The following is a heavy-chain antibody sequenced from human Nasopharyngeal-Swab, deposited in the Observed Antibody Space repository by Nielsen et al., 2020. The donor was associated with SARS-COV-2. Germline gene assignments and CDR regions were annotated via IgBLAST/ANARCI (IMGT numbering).Heavy chain of an antibody. Sequence: SETLSLTCAVSGGSISSSNWWSWVRQPPGKGLEWIGYIYYSGSTNYNPSLKSRVTISVDTSKNQFSLKLSSVTAADTAVYYCARGIVGATVWGQGTLVTVSS. CDR1: GGSISSSNW. J-gene: IGHJ4*02. CDR2: IYYSGST. V-gene: IGHV4-4*02. CDR3: ARGIVGATV. D-gene: IGHD1-26*01.